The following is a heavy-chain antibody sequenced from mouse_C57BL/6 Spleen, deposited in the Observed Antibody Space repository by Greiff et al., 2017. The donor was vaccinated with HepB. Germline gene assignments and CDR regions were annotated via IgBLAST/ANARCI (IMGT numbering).Heavy chain of an antibody. Sequence: EVKLMESGGGLVKPGGSLKLSCAASGFTFSSYTMSWVRQTPEKRLEWVATISGGGGNTYYPDSVKGRFTISRDNAKNTLYLQMSSLRSEDTALYYCARKRGSSPFDYWGQGTTLTVSS. CDR1: GFTFSSYT. D-gene: IGHD1-1*01. J-gene: IGHJ2*01. CDR3: ARKRGSSPFDY. CDR2: ISGGGGNT. V-gene: IGHV5-9*01.